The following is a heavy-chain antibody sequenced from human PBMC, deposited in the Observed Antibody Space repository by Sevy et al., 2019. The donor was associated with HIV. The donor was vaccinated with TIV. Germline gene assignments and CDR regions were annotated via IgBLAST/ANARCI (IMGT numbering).Heavy chain of an antibody. CDR2: MYHSGTS. CDR3: TRDSEGREFYYGMDV. CDR1: GYSISSGYY. J-gene: IGHJ6*02. V-gene: IGHV4-38-2*02. D-gene: IGHD3-10*01. Sequence: SETLSLTCTVSGYSISSGYYWGWIRQPPGKGLEWIGSMYHSGTSYYNPSLKSRVTISVDTSKNQFSPKLSSVTAADTAVYYCTRDSEGREFYYGMDVWGPGTMVTVSS.